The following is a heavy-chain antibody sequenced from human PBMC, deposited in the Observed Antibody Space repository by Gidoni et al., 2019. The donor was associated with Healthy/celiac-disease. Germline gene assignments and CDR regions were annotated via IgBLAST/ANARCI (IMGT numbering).Heavy chain of an antibody. CDR3: AREGWLQLGDFDY. D-gene: IGHD5-12*01. CDR1: GFPFSDYY. CDR2: ISSSSSYT. J-gene: IGHJ4*02. Sequence: QVQLVESGGGFVKPGGSLRLSCAASGFPFSDYYMSWIRQAPGKGLEWVSYISSSSSYTNYADSVKGRFTISRDNAKNSLYLQMNSLGAEDTAVYYCAREGWLQLGDFDYWGQGTLVTVSS. V-gene: IGHV3-11*06.